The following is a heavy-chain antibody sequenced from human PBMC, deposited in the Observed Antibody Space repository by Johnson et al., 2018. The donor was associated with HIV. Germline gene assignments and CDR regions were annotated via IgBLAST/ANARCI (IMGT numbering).Heavy chain of an antibody. CDR3: ARDLGNWDSPRSAFDM. V-gene: IGHV3-7*05. Sequence: VQLVESGVNLVQPGGSLRLSCAVSGFTFSYYWMSWVRQAPGKGLEWVANIKQDGSEKYYVDSVKGRFTISRDNAKKSLYLQMNSLRAEDTAVYYCARDLGNWDSPRSAFDMWGQGTMVTVSS. J-gene: IGHJ3*02. CDR1: GFTFSYYW. D-gene: IGHD1/OR15-1a*01. CDR2: IKQDGSEK.